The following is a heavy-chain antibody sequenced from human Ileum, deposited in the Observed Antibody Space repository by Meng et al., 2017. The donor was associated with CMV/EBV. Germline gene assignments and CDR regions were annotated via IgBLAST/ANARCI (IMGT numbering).Heavy chain of an antibody. V-gene: IGHV3-48*03. J-gene: IGHJ4*02. CDR3: ARRYCSSTSCTIDY. CDR2: ISSSGSNI. Sequence: SCAASGFTLRSYEMNWVRQAPGKGLEWVSYISSSGSNIYYSEYVKGRFIISRDNAKNSLYLQMNSLRAEDTDVYYCARRYCSSTSCTIDYWGQGTLVTVSS. CDR1: GFTLRSYE. D-gene: IGHD2-2*01.